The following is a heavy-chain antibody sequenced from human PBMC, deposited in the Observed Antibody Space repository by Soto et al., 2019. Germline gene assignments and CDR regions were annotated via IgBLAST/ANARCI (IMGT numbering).Heavy chain of an antibody. CDR1: GFTFSSYG. CDR2: IWYDGSNK. V-gene: IGHV3-33*01. CDR3: ARGGAYYSGRDV. Sequence: QVQLVESGGGVVQPGRSLRLSCAASGFTFSSYGMHWVRQAPGKGLEWVAVIWYDGSNKYYADSVKGRFTISRDNSKNPLYLQRNSLRAEDTAVYYCARGGAYYSGRDVGGQGPRSPSP. J-gene: IGHJ6*02.